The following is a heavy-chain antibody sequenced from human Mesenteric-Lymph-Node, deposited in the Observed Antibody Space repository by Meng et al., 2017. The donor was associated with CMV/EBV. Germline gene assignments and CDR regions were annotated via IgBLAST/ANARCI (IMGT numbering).Heavy chain of an antibody. Sequence: GGSLRLSCATSGFSFSIYGMHWVRQVPGKGLEWVASIAYDETNKYYADSVKGRFTISRDNAKNSLYLQMNSLRAEDTAVYYCARDSSPAAAESPLYYYYDMDVWGQGTTVTVSS. D-gene: IGHD2-2*01. CDR1: GFSFSIYG. J-gene: IGHJ6*02. CDR3: ARDSSPAAAESPLYYYYDMDV. CDR2: IAYDETNK. V-gene: IGHV3-33*05.